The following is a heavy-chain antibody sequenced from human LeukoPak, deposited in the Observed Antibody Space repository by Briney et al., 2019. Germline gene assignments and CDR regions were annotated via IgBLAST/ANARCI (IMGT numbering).Heavy chain of an antibody. CDR3: ASAIAIPAWAFDL. V-gene: IGHV4-59*01. J-gene: IGHJ3*01. CDR1: GGSISSYY. D-gene: IGHD6-13*01. CDR2: IYYSGST. Sequence: SETLSLTCTVSGGSISSYYWSWIRQPPGKGLEWIGYIYYSGSTNYNPSLKSRVTISVDTSKNQFSLKLNSVTAADTAVYYCASAIAIPAWAFDLWGQGTVVTVSS.